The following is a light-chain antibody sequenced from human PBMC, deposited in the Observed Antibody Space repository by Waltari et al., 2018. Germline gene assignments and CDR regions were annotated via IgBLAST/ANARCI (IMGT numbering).Light chain of an antibody. CDR1: QSVGRT. Sequence: EIVMTQSPATLSVSPGERAPISCRASQSVGRTLAWYQQKPGQAPRLLFYGASTRATGIPARFSGSGSGTEFTLTINSMQSEDFAVYYCQQYNNWPLLFGQGTKVEIK. CDR3: QQYNNWPLL. V-gene: IGKV3-15*01. J-gene: IGKJ1*01. CDR2: GAS.